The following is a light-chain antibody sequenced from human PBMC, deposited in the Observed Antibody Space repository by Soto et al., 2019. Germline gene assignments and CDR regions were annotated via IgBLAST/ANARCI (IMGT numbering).Light chain of an antibody. CDR1: QSVSSN. V-gene: IGKV3D-15*01. Sequence: EILMTQSPGTLSVSPGETVTLSCGASQSVSSNLAWYQQKPGQAPRLLIYGASPRATGIPARFSGSGSGTEFTLSITSLQSEDFAVYYCQQYHNWVTFGGGTKVEIK. J-gene: IGKJ4*01. CDR3: QQYHNWVT. CDR2: GAS.